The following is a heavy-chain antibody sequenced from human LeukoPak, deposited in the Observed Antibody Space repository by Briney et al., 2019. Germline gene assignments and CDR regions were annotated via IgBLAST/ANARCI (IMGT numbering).Heavy chain of an antibody. V-gene: IGHV5-51*01. CDR1: GYSFTNYW. CDR2: IYPGDSDT. CDR3: ARLSSGWYASVDYYYYYYMDV. Sequence: GESLKISCKGSGYSFTNYWIGWVRQMPGKGLEWMGIIYPGDSDTRYSSSFQGQVTISADKSISTAYLQWSSLKASDTAMYYCARLSSGWYASVDYYYYYYMDVWGKGTTVTVSS. D-gene: IGHD6-19*01. J-gene: IGHJ6*03.